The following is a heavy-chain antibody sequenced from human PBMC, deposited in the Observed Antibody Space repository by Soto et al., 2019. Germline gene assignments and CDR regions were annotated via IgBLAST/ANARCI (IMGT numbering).Heavy chain of an antibody. V-gene: IGHV3-15*01. CDR3: TTDQCAVAGTAYYFDC. CDR2: IKSQTDGGTT. Sequence: EVQLVESGGGLVKPGESVRLSCVASGFTFSNAWMSWVRQAPGKGLEWVGGIKSQTDGGTTDYAAPVKGRFTISRDDSKKTLYLQMNSVKTEDTAVYFCTTDQCAVAGTAYYFDCWGQGTLVTVSS. D-gene: IGHD6-19*01. J-gene: IGHJ4*02. CDR1: GFTFSNAW.